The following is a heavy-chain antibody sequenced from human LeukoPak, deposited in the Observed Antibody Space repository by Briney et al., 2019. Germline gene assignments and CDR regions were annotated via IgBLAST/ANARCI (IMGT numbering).Heavy chain of an antibody. CDR1: GDSISSYY. J-gene: IGHJ4*01. CDR3: ATEESGY. V-gene: IGHV4-4*07. Sequence: KPSETLSLTCTVSGDSISSYYCTWIRQPAGRGLEWIGRIYSSGSTSYNPSLKSRVTMSVDTSKNQSSLNLTSVTAADTAVYYCATEESGYWGHGTLVTVSS. D-gene: IGHD3-3*01. CDR2: IYSSGST.